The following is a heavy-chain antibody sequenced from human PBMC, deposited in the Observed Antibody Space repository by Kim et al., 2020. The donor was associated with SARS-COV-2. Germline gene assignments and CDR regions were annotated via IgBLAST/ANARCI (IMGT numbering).Heavy chain of an antibody. CDR1: GFTFSSYW. J-gene: IGHJ4*02. CDR2: IKQDGSEK. V-gene: IGHV3-7*05. CDR3: ARSTPIVVVPAAIPDY. D-gene: IGHD2-2*01. Sequence: GGSRRLSCAASGFTFSSYWMSWVRQAPGKGLEWVANIKQDGSEKYYVDSVKGRFTISRDNAKNSLYLQMNSLRAEDTAVYYCARSTPIVVVPAAIPDYWGQGTLVTVSS.